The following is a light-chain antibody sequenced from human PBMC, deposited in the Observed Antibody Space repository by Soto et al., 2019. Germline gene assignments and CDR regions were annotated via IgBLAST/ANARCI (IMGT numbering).Light chain of an antibody. CDR2: AVS. CDR3: GSWDSSLSAYV. J-gene: IGLJ1*01. Sequence: QSVLTQPASVSGSPGQSITISCTGTSSDFAIYNYVSWYQLHPGKAPKLMIYAVSVRTSGVSNRFSGSKSGTSATLGITGFQTGDEADYYCGSWDSSLSAYVFGTGTKLTVL. V-gene: IGLV2-14*01. CDR1: SSDFAIYNY.